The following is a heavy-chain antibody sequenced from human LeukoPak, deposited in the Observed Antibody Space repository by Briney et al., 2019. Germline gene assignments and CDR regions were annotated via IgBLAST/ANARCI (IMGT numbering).Heavy chain of an antibody. J-gene: IGHJ6*03. D-gene: IGHD6-19*01. CDR3: ASKAGYYYYYYMDV. CDR1: GGSISSGYY. Sequence: SETLSLTCTVSGGSISSGYYWSWIRQPPGKGLEWIGEIYHSGSTNYNPSLKSRVTISVDKSKNQFSLKLSSVTAADTAVYYCASKAGYYYYYYMDVWGKGTTVTVSS. V-gene: IGHV4-4*02. CDR2: IYHSGST.